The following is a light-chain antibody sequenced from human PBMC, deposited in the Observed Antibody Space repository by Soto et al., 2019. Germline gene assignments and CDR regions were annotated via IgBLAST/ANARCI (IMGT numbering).Light chain of an antibody. CDR3: QTWGTGIQV. J-gene: IGLJ2*01. V-gene: IGLV4-69*01. Sequence: QPVLTQSSSASASLGSSVKLTCTLSSGHSDYIIAWHQQQPEKGPRYLMKLNSDGSHSKGDGIPDRFSGSSSGAERYLTISSLQSEDEADYYCQTWGTGIQVFGGGTQLTVL. CDR2: LNSDGSH. CDR1: SGHSDYI.